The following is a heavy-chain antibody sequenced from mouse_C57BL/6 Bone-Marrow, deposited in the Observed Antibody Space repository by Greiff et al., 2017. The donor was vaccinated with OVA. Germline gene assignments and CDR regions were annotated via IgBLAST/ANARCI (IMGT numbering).Heavy chain of an antibody. D-gene: IGHD2-5*01. V-gene: IGHV1-64*01. CDR3: ARSGLSNYLAWFAY. CDR1: GYTFTSYW. Sequence: QVQLKQSGAELVKPGASVKLSCKASGYTFTSYWMHWVKQRPGQGLEWIGMIHPNSGSTNYNEKFKSKATLTVDKSSSTAYMQLSSLTSEDSAVYYCARSGLSNYLAWFAYWGQGTLVTVSA. CDR2: IHPNSGST. J-gene: IGHJ3*01.